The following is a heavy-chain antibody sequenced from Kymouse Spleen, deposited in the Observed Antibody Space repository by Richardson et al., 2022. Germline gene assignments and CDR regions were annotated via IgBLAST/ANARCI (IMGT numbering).Heavy chain of an antibody. CDR3: AKDQRDIVVVPAAAFDY. CDR1: GFTFSSYA. J-gene: IGHJ4*02. Sequence: EVQLVESGGGLVQPGGSLRLSCAASGFTFSSYAMSWVRQAPGKGLEWVSAISGSGGSTYYADSVKGRFTISRDNSKNTLYLQMNSLRAEDTAVYYCAKDQRDIVVVPAAAFDYWGQGTLVTVSS. V-gene: IGHV3-23*04. CDR2: ISGSGGST. D-gene: IGHD2-2*02.